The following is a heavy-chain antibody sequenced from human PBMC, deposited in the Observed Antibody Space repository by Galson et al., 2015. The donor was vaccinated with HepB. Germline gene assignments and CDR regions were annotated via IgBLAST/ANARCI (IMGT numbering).Heavy chain of an antibody. CDR2: MNPNSGNT. V-gene: IGHV1-8*01. J-gene: IGHJ4*03. CDR1: GYTFTSYD. Sequence: SVKVSCKASGYTFTSYDINWVRQATGQGLEWMGWMNPNSGNTGYAQKFQGRVTMTRNTSISTAYMELSSLRSEDTAVYYCARGCSGGSCYRHRYYSGSHNWVPGSPVTASS. CDR3: ARGCSGGSCYRHRYYSGSHN. D-gene: IGHD2-15*01.